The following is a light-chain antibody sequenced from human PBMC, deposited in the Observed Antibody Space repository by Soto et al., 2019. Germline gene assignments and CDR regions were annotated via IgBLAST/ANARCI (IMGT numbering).Light chain of an antibody. V-gene: IGKV3-11*01. J-gene: IGKJ5*01. CDR1: QSVSSY. CDR2: DAS. Sequence: EIVLTQSPATLSLSPGERATLSCRASQSVSSYLAWYQQKPGQAPRLLIYDASNRATGIPARFSGSGSGTDFTLTISSLDPEDFAGYYCQQRSNTFGQGTRLEIK. CDR3: QQRSNT.